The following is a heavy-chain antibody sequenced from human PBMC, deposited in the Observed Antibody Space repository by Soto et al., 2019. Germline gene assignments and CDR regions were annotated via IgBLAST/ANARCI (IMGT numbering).Heavy chain of an antibody. CDR1: GFTFSSYA. CDR3: AKENGYSSSWFEFDY. V-gene: IGHV3-64*01. Sequence: GGSLRLSCAASGFTFSSYAMHWVRQAPGKGLEYVSAISSNGGSTYYANSVKGRFTISRDNSKNTLYLQMGSLRAEDMAVYYCAKENGYSSSWFEFDYWGQGTLVTVSS. D-gene: IGHD6-13*01. CDR2: ISSNGGST. J-gene: IGHJ4*02.